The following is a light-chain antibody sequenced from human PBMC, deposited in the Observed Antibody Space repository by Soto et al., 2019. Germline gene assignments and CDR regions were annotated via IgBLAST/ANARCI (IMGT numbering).Light chain of an antibody. CDR2: DSS. CDR3: QQWKNWPPIT. Sequence: EIELTQSPATLSLSPGETATLSCRASQSVDKFLAWYQQRPGQPPRLLIFDSSNRATGVPVRFSGTGSGTVFTLTIGSLEPEDSALYHCQQWKNWPPITFGQGTRLEIK. J-gene: IGKJ5*01. V-gene: IGKV3-11*01. CDR1: QSVDKF.